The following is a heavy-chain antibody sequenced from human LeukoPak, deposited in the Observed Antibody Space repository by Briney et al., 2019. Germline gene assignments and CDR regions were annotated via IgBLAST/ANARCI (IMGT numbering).Heavy chain of an antibody. J-gene: IGHJ4*02. Sequence: GGSLKLSCAASGYTFNTYKMNWVRQAPGRGLEWVSSINPGGCNTYYAHSVQGRFTITRDNAKNSSYLQLNSLRADDPALYFCARGHYDILTGNYKWTPDYWGERTQVTVS. CDR3: ARGHYDILTGNYKWTPDY. CDR1: GYTFNTYK. D-gene: IGHD3-9*01. V-gene: IGHV3-21*04. CDR2: INPGGCNT.